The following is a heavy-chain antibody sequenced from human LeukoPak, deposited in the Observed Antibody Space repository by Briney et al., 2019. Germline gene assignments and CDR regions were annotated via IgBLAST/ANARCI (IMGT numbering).Heavy chain of an antibody. CDR1: GGSFSGYY. Sequence: PSETLSLTCAVYGGSFSGYYWSWIRQPPGKGLEWIGEINHSESTNYNPSLKSRVTISVDTSKNQFSLKLSFVTAADTAVYYCARSITIFGVVHYGMDVWGQGTTVTVSS. V-gene: IGHV4-34*01. J-gene: IGHJ6*02. CDR3: ARSITIFGVVHYGMDV. CDR2: INHSEST. D-gene: IGHD3-3*01.